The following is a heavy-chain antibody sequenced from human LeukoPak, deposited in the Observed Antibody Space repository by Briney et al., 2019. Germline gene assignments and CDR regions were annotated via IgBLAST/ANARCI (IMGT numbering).Heavy chain of an antibody. V-gene: IGHV3-23*01. CDR1: GFTFSTFA. CDR2: IFPSGGEI. CDR3: AGGGFGEAYYYYYYMDV. D-gene: IGHD3-10*01. J-gene: IGHJ6*03. Sequence: GGSLRLSCEASGFTFSTFAMIWVRQPPGKGLEWVSSIFPSGGEIHYADSVKGRFTISRDNSKNTLYLQINSLRAEDTAVYYCAGGGFGEAYYYYYYMDVWGKGTTVTVSS.